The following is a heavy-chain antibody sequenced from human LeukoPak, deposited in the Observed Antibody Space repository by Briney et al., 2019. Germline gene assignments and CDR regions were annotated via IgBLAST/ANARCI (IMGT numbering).Heavy chain of an antibody. CDR1: GFSLTDNRVA. Sequence: ESGPTLVNPTQTLALTCTFSGFSLTDNRVAVGWIRQPPGKALEWLALIYWNDVKRYSPSLKSRLTLTKDTSRNQVVLTMTNVVPVGTATYYCARNPPGYNECAFDSWGQGTLVTVSS. J-gene: IGHJ4*02. V-gene: IGHV2-5*01. CDR3: ARNPPGYNECAFDS. CDR2: IYWNDVK. D-gene: IGHD5-24*01.